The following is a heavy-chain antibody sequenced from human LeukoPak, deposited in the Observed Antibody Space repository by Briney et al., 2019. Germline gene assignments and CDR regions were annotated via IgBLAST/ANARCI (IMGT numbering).Heavy chain of an antibody. CDR2: ISSSGSTI. V-gene: IGHV3-11*01. CDR3: AKRVAASSGTNDY. CDR1: GFTFSDYY. D-gene: IGHD5-18*01. J-gene: IGHJ4*02. Sequence: GGSLRLSCAASGFTFSDYYMSWIRQAPGKGLEWVSYISSSGSTIYYADSLKGRFTISRDNAKNSLYLQMNSLIAEDTAVYYCAKRVAASSGTNDYWGQGTLVTVSS.